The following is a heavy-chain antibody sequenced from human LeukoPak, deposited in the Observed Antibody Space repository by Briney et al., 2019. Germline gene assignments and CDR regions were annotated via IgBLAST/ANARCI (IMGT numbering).Heavy chain of an antibody. V-gene: IGHV3-23*01. CDR1: GFTFSSYA. CDR3: AKDMGHPGPRDNWFDP. D-gene: IGHD3-10*01. J-gene: IGHJ5*02. Sequence: GGSLRLSCAASGFTFSSYAMSWVRQAPGKGLEWVSAISGSGGSTYYADSVKGRFTISRDNSKNTLYLQMNSLRAEDTALYYCAKDMGHPGPRDNWFDPWGQGTLVTVSS. CDR2: ISGSGGST.